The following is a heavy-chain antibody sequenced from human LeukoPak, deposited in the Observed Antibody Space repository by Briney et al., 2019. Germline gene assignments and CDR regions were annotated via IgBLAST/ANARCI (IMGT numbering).Heavy chain of an antibody. D-gene: IGHD2-2*01. V-gene: IGHV3-23*01. J-gene: IGHJ2*01. Sequence: GGSLRLSCAASGFTFSSDAMSWVRQAPGKGLEWVSGISGSGGSTYYADSVKGRFTISRDNSKNTEYLQMNSLRAEDTAVYYCAKDIVVVPAPVGYFDLWGRGTLVTVSS. CDR1: GFTFSSDA. CDR2: ISGSGGST. CDR3: AKDIVVVPAPVGYFDL.